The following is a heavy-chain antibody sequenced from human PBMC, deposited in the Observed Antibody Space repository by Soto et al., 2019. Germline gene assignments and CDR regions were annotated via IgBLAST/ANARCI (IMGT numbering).Heavy chain of an antibody. CDR1: GGSFSGYY. V-gene: IGHV4-34*01. CDR2: INHSGST. J-gene: IGHJ4*02. Sequence: SETLSLTCAVYGGSFSGYYWSWIRRPPGKGLEWIGEINHSGSTNYNPSLKSRVTISVDTSKNQFSLKLSSVTAADTAVYYCARQGHTLLRFLDGKRYYFDYWGQGTLVPVSS. CDR3: ARQGHTLLRFLDGKRYYFDY. D-gene: IGHD3-3*01.